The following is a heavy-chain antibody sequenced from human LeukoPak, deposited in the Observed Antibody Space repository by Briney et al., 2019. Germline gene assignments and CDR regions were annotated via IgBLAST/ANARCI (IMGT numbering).Heavy chain of an antibody. Sequence: GESLKISCKGSGYSFTSYWIGWVRQMPGKGLEWMGIIYPGDSDTRYSPSFQGQVTISADKSISTAYLQWSSLKASDTAMYYCARGLAVAGTGYYFDYWXXXXLVTVSS. D-gene: IGHD6-19*01. CDR2: IYPGDSDT. J-gene: IGHJ4*01. CDR3: ARGLAVAGTGYYFDY. CDR1: GYSFTSYW. V-gene: IGHV5-51*01.